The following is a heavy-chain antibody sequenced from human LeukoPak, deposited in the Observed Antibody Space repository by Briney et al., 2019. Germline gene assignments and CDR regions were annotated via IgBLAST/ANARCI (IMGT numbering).Heavy chain of an antibody. J-gene: IGHJ4*02. Sequence: ASVKVSCKASGYTFTSHDINWVRQATGQGLEWMGWMNPNSGNTGYAQKFQGRVTMTRNTSISTAYMELSGLRSEDTAVYYCARGGRWLQGSGKVDYWGQGTLVTVSS. V-gene: IGHV1-8*01. CDR3: ARGGRWLQGSGKVDY. CDR1: GYTFTSHD. D-gene: IGHD5-24*01. CDR2: MNPNSGNT.